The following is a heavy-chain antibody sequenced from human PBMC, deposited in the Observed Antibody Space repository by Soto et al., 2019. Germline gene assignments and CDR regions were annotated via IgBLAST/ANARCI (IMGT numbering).Heavy chain of an antibody. Sequence: PRGSLRLSCSASVFTFNTYGMYWFRQAPGKGLEWVAAISYDGSNKYHADSVKGRFTISRDNSKNTLYLQMNSLRVEDTAVYYCAKDIVRYTYGACDYWGQGALVTVS. CDR2: ISYDGSNK. J-gene: IGHJ4*02. D-gene: IGHD5-18*01. CDR3: AKDIVRYTYGACDY. CDR1: VFTFNTYG. V-gene: IGHV3-30*18.